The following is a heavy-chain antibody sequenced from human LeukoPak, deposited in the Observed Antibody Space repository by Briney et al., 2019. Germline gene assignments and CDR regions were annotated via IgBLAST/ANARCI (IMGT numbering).Heavy chain of an antibody. V-gene: IGHV4-34*01. CDR1: GGSFSGYY. CDR2: INHSGST. J-gene: IGHJ3*02. CDR3: ARGPALRYFDWLRFRAFDI. Sequence: PSETLSLTCAVYGGSFSGYYWSWIRQPPGKGLEWIGEINHSGSTNYNPSLKSRVTISVDTSKNQFSLKLSSVTAADTAVYYCARGPALRYFDWLRFRAFDIWGQGTMVTVSS. D-gene: IGHD3-9*01.